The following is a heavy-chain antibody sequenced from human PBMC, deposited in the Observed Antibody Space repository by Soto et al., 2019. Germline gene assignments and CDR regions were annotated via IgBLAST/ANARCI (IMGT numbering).Heavy chain of an antibody. CDR2: MNPNSGNT. CDR1: GYTFTSYD. CDR3: ARGRSTSWVSDY. V-gene: IGHV1-8*01. D-gene: IGHD6-13*01. Sequence: QVQLVQSGAEVKKPGASVKVSCKTSGYTFTSYDINWVRQATGHGLEWMGWMNPNSGNTGYAQNXXGXXTMTRNTSISTAYMELSGLRSDDTAVYYCARGRSTSWVSDYWGQGTLVTVSS. J-gene: IGHJ4*02.